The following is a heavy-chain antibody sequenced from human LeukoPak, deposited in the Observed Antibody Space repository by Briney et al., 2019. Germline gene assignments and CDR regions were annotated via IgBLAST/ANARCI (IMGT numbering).Heavy chain of an antibody. CDR3: ARGRYADYLDY. V-gene: IGHV3-30*04. D-gene: IGHD1-1*01. J-gene: IGHJ4*02. Sequence: LSGGSLRLSCAASAFTFNSYTMHWVRQAPGKGLEWVALISYDGSDKYYADSVRGRFTVSRDNSKNTLYLQMNSLRAEDTAVYYCARGRYADYLDYWGQGTLVTVSS. CDR1: AFTFNSYT. CDR2: ISYDGSDK.